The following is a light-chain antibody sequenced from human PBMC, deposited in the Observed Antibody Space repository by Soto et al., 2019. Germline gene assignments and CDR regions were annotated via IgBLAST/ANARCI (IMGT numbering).Light chain of an antibody. J-gene: IGLJ3*02. CDR3: SSYTTTTWV. CDR1: RSDVGGYNY. V-gene: IGLV2-14*01. CDR2: EVS. Sequence: QSVLTQPASVSGSPGQSITISCTGTRSDVGGYNYVSWYQQHPGKAPKLMIFEVSNRPSGVSNRFSGSKSGNTASLTISGLQAEDEADYYCSSYTTTTWVFGGGTKLTVL.